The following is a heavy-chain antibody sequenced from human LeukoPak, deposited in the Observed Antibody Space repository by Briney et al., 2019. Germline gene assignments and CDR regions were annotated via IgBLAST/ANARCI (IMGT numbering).Heavy chain of an antibody. CDR2: IYTNGAT. V-gene: IGHV4-4*07. J-gene: IGHJ4*02. Sequence: SETLSLTCTVSGGSISSYYWSWIRQPAGKRPEWIGLIYTNGATSLSPSLKSRVAMSVDLAKNQLFLKLASVTAADTAMYYCARKDGDYWGQGTLVTVSS. CDR1: GGSISSYY. CDR3: ARKDGDY.